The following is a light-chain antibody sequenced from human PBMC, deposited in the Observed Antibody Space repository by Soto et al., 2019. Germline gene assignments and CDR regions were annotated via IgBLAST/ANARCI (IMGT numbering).Light chain of an antibody. Sequence: AIQMTQSPSSLSASVGDRVTITCRACQGIRSALGWYQQKPGKAPKLRIYAASTLQSAAPSKFSGNGSGTDFTLTISSLQPADFATYYCLQDYSYPWTFGQGTKVEF. CDR1: QGIRSA. J-gene: IGKJ1*01. CDR2: AAS. CDR3: LQDYSYPWT. V-gene: IGKV1-6*01.